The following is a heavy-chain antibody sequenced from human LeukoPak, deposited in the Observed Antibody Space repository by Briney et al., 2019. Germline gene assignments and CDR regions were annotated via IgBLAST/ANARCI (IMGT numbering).Heavy chain of an antibody. CDR3: ARWYYDFWSGHENNWFDP. CDR1: GGSISSSSYY. V-gene: IGHV4-39*07. J-gene: IGHJ5*02. Sequence: PSETLSLTCTVSGGSISSSSYYWGWSRQPPGKGLEWIERIYYSGSTYYNPSLKSRVTISVDTSKNQFSLKLSSVTAADTAVYYCARWYYDFWSGHENNWFDPRGQGTLVTVSS. D-gene: IGHD3-3*01. CDR2: IYYSGST.